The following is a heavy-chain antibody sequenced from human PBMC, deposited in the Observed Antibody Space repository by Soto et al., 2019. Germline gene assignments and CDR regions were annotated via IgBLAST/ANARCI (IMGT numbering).Heavy chain of an antibody. V-gene: IGHV3-23*01. Sequence: QAGGSLRLSCAASGFTFSSYAMSWVRQAPGKGLEWVSAISGSGGSTYYADSVKGRFTISRDNSKNTLYLQMNSLRAEDTAVYYCAKVRGVTYYYYYMDVWGKGTTVTVSS. J-gene: IGHJ6*03. CDR1: GFTFSSYA. CDR3: AKVRGVTYYYYYMDV. CDR2: ISGSGGST. D-gene: IGHD2-21*02.